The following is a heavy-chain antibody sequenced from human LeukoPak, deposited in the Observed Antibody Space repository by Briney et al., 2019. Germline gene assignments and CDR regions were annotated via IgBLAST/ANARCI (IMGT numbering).Heavy chain of an antibody. CDR2: IIPIFGTA. J-gene: IGHJ6*02. Sequence: GASVKVSCKASGYTFTSYHMHWVRQAPGQGLEWMGGIIPIFGTANYAQKFQGRVTITADESTSTAYMELSSLRSEDTAVYYCAKYSPIPVWGQGTTVTVSS. D-gene: IGHD2-21*01. V-gene: IGHV1-69*13. CDR1: GYTFTSYH. CDR3: AKYSPIPV.